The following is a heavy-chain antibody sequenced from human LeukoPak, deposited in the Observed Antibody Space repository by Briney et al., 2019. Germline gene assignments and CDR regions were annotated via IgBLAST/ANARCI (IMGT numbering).Heavy chain of an antibody. J-gene: IGHJ5*02. CDR1: GGSISSSNYY. CDR3: ARRRVGDLTVGSDTWFDP. Sequence: SETLSLTCTVSGGSISSSNYYWGWIRQPPGKGLEWIGYISDSGSTNYNPSLQSRVTISVDTSKNQFSLKLYSVTASDTAVYYCARRRVGDLTVGSDTWFDPWGQGALVTVSS. V-gene: IGHV4-61*05. CDR2: ISDSGST. D-gene: IGHD2-15*01.